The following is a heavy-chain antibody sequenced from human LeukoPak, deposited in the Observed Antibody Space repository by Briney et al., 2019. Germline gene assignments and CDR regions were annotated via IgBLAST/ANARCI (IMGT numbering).Heavy chain of an antibody. V-gene: IGHV3-74*01. CDR1: GFTFNRYW. Sequence: PGGSLRLSCAASGFTFNRYWMHWVRQAPGEGAVWVAHILNDGGSTSYADSVRGRFTISRNNAKNTLSLQMNSLRAEDTAVYYGVIHNYGYDYWGQGTPVTVSS. CDR3: VIHNYGYDY. J-gene: IGHJ4*02. CDR2: ILNDGGST. D-gene: IGHD5-18*01.